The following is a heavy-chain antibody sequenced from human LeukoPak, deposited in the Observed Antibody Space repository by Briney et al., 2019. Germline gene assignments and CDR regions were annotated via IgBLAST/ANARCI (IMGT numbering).Heavy chain of an antibody. D-gene: IGHD4-17*01. CDR1: GFTFSSYG. CDR3: AKLYGDYYYYYMDV. V-gene: IGHV3-23*01. J-gene: IGHJ6*03. CDR2: ISGSGGST. Sequence: GGSLRLSCAASGFTFSSYGMNWVRQAPGKGLEWVSAISGSGGSTYYADSVKGRFTISRDNSKNTLYLQMNSLRAEDTAVYYCAKLYGDYYYYYMDVWGKGTTVTISS.